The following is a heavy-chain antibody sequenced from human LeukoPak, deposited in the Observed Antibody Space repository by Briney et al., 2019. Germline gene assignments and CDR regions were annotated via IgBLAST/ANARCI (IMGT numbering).Heavy chain of an antibody. V-gene: IGHV3-30*02. Sequence: GGSLRLSCAASGFTFSSYGMHWVRQAPGKGLEWVAFKQNDGSTTFYAESVKGRFTISRDNSKNTLFLQMNSLRTDDTAVYYCARDRHDSSGYYPTILYYYYYMDVWGKGTTVTVSS. CDR2: KQNDGSTT. D-gene: IGHD3-22*01. CDR1: GFTFSSYG. J-gene: IGHJ6*03. CDR3: ARDRHDSSGYYPTILYYYYYMDV.